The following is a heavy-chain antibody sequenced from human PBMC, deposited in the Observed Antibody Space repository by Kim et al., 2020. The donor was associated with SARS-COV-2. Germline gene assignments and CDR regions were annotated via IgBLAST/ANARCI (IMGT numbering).Heavy chain of an antibody. Sequence: YADSMKGRFTSSRDNSKNTLYLQMNSLRAEDTAIDYCAKGRSSPYYVFDCWGQGALVTVSS. CDR3: AKGRSSPYYVFDC. V-gene: IGHV3-23*01. D-gene: IGHD3-22*01. J-gene: IGHJ4*02.